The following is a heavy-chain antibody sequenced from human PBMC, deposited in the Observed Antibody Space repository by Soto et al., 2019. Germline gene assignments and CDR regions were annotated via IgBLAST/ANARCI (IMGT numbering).Heavy chain of an antibody. J-gene: IGHJ6*02. Sequence: PGGSLRLSCEGSGFTVSSHAMTWVRQAPGKGLEWVSLISWDGGSTYYADSVKGRFTISRDNSKNSLYLQMNSLRTEYTALYYCAKVIGSPPRGPYYYYYYGMDVWGQGTTVTVSS. CDR1: GFTVSSHA. CDR3: AKVIGSPPRGPYYYYYYGMDV. V-gene: IGHV3-43*01. CDR2: ISWDGGST.